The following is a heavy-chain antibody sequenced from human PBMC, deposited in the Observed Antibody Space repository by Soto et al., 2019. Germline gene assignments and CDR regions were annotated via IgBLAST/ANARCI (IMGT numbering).Heavy chain of an antibody. Sequence: ELVQSGAEVKKPGASVRVSCKASGYSFTSHGISWVRRAPGQGLEWMGWISAYNGEITYAQRFQGRVTMTTDASTSTGYMEVRSLRSDDTATYYGARDPPVSGSLRGTPLRDAWGQGTTVTVSS. CDR3: ARDPPVSGSLRGTPLRDA. V-gene: IGHV1-18*04. D-gene: IGHD1-20*01. J-gene: IGHJ6*02. CDR2: ISAYNGEI. CDR1: GYSFTSHG.